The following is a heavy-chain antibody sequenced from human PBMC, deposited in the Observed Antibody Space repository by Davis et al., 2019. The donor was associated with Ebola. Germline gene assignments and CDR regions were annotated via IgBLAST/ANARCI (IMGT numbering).Heavy chain of an antibody. Sequence: SETLSLTCAVSGGSISSSNWWSWVRQPPGKGLEWIGEINHSGSTNYNPSLKSRVTISVDTSKNQFSLKLSSVTAADTAVYYCARGGSGGYGMDVWGQGTTVTVSS. CDR2: INHSGST. J-gene: IGHJ6*02. V-gene: IGHV4-4*02. D-gene: IGHD3-10*01. CDR3: ARGGSGGYGMDV. CDR1: GGSISSSNW.